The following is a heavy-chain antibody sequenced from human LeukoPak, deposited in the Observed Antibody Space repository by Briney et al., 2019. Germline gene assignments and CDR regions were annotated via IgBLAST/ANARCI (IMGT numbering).Heavy chain of an antibody. J-gene: IGHJ4*02. V-gene: IGHV1-69*04. D-gene: IGHD3-22*01. CDR3: ARDAQGYYYDSSGYYY. CDR2: IIPILGIA. Sequence: SVKVSSKASGGTFSSYAISWVRQAPGQGLEWMGRIIPILGIANYAQKFQGRGTITADKSTSTAYMELSSLRSEDTAVYYCARDAQGYYYDSSGYYYWGQGTLVTVSS. CDR1: GGTFSSYA.